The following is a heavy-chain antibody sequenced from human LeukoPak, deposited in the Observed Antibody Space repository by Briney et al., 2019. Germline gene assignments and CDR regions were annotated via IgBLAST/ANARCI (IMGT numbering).Heavy chain of an antibody. CDR1: GGSISIYS. J-gene: IGHJ4*02. CDR3: ARHIVGAPYLSHFDY. D-gene: IGHD1-26*01. V-gene: IGHV4-4*07. Sequence: SETLSLTCTVSGGSISIYSWSWIRQPAGKGLEWIGRTYASGSTSYNPSLKSRVTISVDTSKNQFSLKLSSVTAADTAVYYCARHIVGAPYLSHFDYWGQGTLVTVSS. CDR2: TYASGST.